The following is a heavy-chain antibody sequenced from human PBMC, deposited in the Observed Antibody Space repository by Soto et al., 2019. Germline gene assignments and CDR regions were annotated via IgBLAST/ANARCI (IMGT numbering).Heavy chain of an antibody. V-gene: IGHV1-18*01. Sequence: QVHLVQSGAEVRKPGASVKVSCKGSGYTFTTYGITWVRQAPGQGLEWMGWISAHNDNTNYAQKVQGRVTMTRDTSTSTAYMELRNLRSDDTAVYYCARVRYGDYWGQGALVTVSS. J-gene: IGHJ4*02. CDR3: ARVRYGDY. CDR1: GYTFTTYG. D-gene: IGHD1-1*01. CDR2: ISAHNDNT.